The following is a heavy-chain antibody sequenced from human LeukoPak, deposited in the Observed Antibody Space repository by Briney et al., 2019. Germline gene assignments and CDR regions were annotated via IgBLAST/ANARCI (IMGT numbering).Heavy chain of an antibody. D-gene: IGHD6-13*01. CDR3: AKASGSSWYLPSGY. CDR1: GFTFDDYA. V-gene: IGHV3-9*01. CDR2: ISWNSGSI. J-gene: IGHJ4*02. Sequence: QTGRSLRLSCAASGFTFDDYAMHWVRQAPGKGLEWVSGISWNSGSIGYADSVKGRFTISRDNAKNSLYLQMNSLRAEDTALYYCAKASGSSWYLPSGYWGQGTLVTVSS.